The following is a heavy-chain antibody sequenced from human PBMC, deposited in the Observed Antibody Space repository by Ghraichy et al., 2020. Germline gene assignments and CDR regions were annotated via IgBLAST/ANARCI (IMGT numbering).Heavy chain of an antibody. Sequence: LSLTCTASGFTFSSYAMSWVRQAPGKGLEWVSAISGSGGSTYYADSVKGRFTISRDNSKNTLYLQMNSLRAEDTAVYYCAKGNTIFGVVPEDYWGQGTLVTVSS. CDR2: ISGSGGST. CDR3: AKGNTIFGVVPEDY. J-gene: IGHJ4*02. D-gene: IGHD3-3*01. V-gene: IGHV3-23*01. CDR1: GFTFSSYA.